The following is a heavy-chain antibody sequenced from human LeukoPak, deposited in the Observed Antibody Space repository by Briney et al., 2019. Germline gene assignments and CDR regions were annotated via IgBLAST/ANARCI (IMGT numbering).Heavy chain of an antibody. J-gene: IGHJ6*02. V-gene: IGHV4-34*01. Sequence: SETLSLTCAVYGGSFSGYYWSWIRQPPGKGLEWIGEINHSGSTNYNPSLKSRVTISVGTSKNQFSLKLSSVTAADTAVYYCAAARILEWSTPNYGMDVWGQGTTVTVSS. D-gene: IGHD2-15*01. CDR2: INHSGST. CDR1: GGSFSGYY. CDR3: AAARILEWSTPNYGMDV.